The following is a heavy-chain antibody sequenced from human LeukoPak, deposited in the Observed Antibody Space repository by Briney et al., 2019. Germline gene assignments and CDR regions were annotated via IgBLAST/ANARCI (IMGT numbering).Heavy chain of an antibody. J-gene: IGHJ6*02. Sequence: GRSLRLSCAASGFTFSSYGMHWVRQAPGKGLEWVAVISYDGSNKYYADSVKGRFTISRDNSKNTPYLQMNSLRAEDTAVYYCAKGAGWFGELSPYYYYGMDVWGQGTTVTVSS. CDR1: GFTFSSYG. CDR3: AKGAGWFGELSPYYYYGMDV. CDR2: ISYDGSNK. D-gene: IGHD3-10*01. V-gene: IGHV3-30*18.